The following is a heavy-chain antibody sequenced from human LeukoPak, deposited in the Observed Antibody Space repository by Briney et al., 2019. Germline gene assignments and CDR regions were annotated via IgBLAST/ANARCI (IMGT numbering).Heavy chain of an antibody. J-gene: IGHJ3*02. Sequence: PSETLPLTCTVSGGSISGYFWSWIRQPAGKALEWIGRIYSSGSTTHNPSLKGRITMSLDTSKNHFSLKLSSVTAADTAMYYCARARYSGYDGALDIWGQGTMATVSS. D-gene: IGHD5-12*01. V-gene: IGHV4-4*07. CDR2: IYSSGST. CDR1: GGSISGYF. CDR3: ARARYSGYDGALDI.